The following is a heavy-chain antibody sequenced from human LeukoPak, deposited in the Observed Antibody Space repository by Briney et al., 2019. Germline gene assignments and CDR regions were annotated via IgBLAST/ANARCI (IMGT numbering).Heavy chain of an antibody. CDR2: ISGSGGST. V-gene: IGHV3-23*01. D-gene: IGHD2-21*02. Sequence: PGGSLRLSCAASGFTFSSYAMSWVRQAPGKGLEWVSAISGSGGSTYYADSVKGRFTISRDNSKNTLYLQMNSLRAEDTAVYYCAKDLGYCGGDCSILYYFDYGGQGTLVTVSS. J-gene: IGHJ4*02. CDR3: AKDLGYCGGDCSILYYFDY. CDR1: GFTFSSYA.